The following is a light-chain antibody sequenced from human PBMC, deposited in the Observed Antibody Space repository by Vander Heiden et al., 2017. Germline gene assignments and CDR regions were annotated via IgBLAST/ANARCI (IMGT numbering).Light chain of an antibody. CDR1: QSVSSNY. CDR3: QQYGSSPWT. V-gene: IGKV3-20*01. Sequence: EIVLTQSPASLSLSPGERATLSCRASQSVSSNYLAWYQQRPGQAPRLLIYGASTRATGIPDRFSGSGSGTDFTLSISRVEPEDSAVYSCQQYGSSPWTFGQGTKVEIK. CDR2: GAS. J-gene: IGKJ1*01.